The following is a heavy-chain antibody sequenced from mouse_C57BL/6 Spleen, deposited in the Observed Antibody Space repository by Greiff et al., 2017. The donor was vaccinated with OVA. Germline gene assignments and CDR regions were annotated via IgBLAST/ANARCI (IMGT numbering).Heavy chain of an antibody. D-gene: IGHD2-3*01. CDR1: GYTFTSYW. CDR2: IPPNSGST. J-gene: IGHJ2*01. V-gene: IGHV1-64*01. CDR3: AREDDGYYFDY. Sequence: QVQLQQPGAELVKPGASVKLSCKASGYTFTSYWMHWVKQRPGQGLEWIGMIPPNSGSTNYNEKFKSKATLTVDKSSSTAYMQLSSLTSEDSAVYYCAREDDGYYFDYWGQGTTLTVSS.